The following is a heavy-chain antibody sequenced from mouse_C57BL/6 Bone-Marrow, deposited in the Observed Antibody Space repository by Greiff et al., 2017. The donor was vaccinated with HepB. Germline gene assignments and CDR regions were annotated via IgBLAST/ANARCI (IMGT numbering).Heavy chain of an antibody. CDR1: GYTFTSYW. Sequence: VQLQQPGAELVKPGASVKLSCKASGYTFTSYWMHWVKQRPGRGLEWIGRIDPNSGGTKYNEKFKSKATLTVDKPSSTAYMQLSSLTSEDSAVYYWARNYYGSSPYYAMDYWGQGTSVTVSS. D-gene: IGHD1-1*01. V-gene: IGHV1-72*01. CDR3: ARNYYGSSPYYAMDY. CDR2: IDPNSGGT. J-gene: IGHJ4*01.